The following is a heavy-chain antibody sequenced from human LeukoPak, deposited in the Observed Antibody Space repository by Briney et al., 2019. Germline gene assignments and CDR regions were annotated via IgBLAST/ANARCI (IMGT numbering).Heavy chain of an antibody. V-gene: IGHV3-53*01. CDR2: IYKNAIT. J-gene: IGHJ3*02. Sequence: PGGSLRLSCAASGFTVSSNYMTWIRQAPGKGLEWVSVIYKNAITYYADTVKGRFTISRDNSKNMLYLQMNSLGAEDTAVYYCARLRGRRRPGAFDIWGQGTMVTVSS. D-gene: IGHD4-17*01. CDR1: GFTVSSNY. CDR3: ARLRGRRRPGAFDI.